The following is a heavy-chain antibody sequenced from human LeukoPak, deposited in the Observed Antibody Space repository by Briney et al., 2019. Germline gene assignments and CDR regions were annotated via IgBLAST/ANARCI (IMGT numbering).Heavy chain of an antibody. Sequence: SETLSLTCTVSGGSISSGSYYWSWIRQPAGKGLEWIGRIYTSGSTNYNPSLKSRVTISVDTSKNQFSLKLSSVTAADTAVYYCARGGYYGSGSYSDYWGQGTLVTVSS. CDR3: ARGGYYGSGSYSDY. J-gene: IGHJ4*02. CDR2: IYTSGST. CDR1: GGSISSGSYY. V-gene: IGHV4-61*02. D-gene: IGHD3-10*01.